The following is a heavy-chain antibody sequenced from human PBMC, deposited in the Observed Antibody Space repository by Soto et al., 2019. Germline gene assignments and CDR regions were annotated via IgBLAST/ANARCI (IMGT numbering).Heavy chain of an antibody. CDR2: ISGSGGST. Sequence: EVQLLESGGGLVQPGGSLSLSCAASGFTFSSYAMSWVRQAPGKGLEWVSAISGSGGSTYYADSVKGRFTISRDNTKNTRYLQMNCLRAEDTAVYYCAEGAFRFLECCTTDVWGRGATVTVS. D-gene: IGHD3-3*01. CDR3: AEGAFRFLECCTTDV. CDR1: GFTFSSYA. J-gene: IGHJ6*02. V-gene: IGHV3-23*01.